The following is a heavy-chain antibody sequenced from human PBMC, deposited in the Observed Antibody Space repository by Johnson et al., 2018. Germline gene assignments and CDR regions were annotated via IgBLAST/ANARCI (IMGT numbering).Heavy chain of an antibody. CDR1: GGSFSGYY. D-gene: IGHD3-3*01. CDR3: ARWGSVLRFLEWSSSMDV. V-gene: IGHV4-34*01. CDR2: ISHSGST. Sequence: QVQLQQWGAGLLKPSETLSLTCAVYGGSFSGYYWSWIRQPPGKGLEWIGEISHSGSTNYNPSLKSRVTISVDTSKNQFSLKLSSVTAADTAVYYCARWGSVLRFLEWSSSMDVWGKETTVTVSS. J-gene: IGHJ6*03.